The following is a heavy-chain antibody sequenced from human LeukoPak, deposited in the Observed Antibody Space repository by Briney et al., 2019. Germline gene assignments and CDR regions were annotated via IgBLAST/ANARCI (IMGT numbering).Heavy chain of an antibody. CDR3: AKEVEGSGYYHLDK. CDR1: GFTFDDYA. Sequence: GGSLRLSCAASGFTFDDYAMHWVRQAPGKGLEWVSGISWNSGSIGYADSVKGRFTISRDNSKNTLYLQMNRLRAEDTALFYCAKEVEGSGYYHLDKWGQGTLVAVSS. D-gene: IGHD3-22*01. CDR2: ISWNSGSI. J-gene: IGHJ4*02. V-gene: IGHV3-9*01.